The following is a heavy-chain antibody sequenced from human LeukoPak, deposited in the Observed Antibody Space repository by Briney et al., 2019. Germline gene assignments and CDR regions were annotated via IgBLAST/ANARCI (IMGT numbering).Heavy chain of an antibody. D-gene: IGHD6-19*01. CDR2: ISGSGGST. V-gene: IGHV3-23*01. J-gene: IGHJ5*02. CDR1: GFTFSSYA. Sequence: GGSLRLSCAASGFTFSSYAMSWVREAPGKGLEGVSAISGSGGSTYYADSVKGRFTISTDNPTNTLYPQMDSLRAEATAVYYCAKDRLAVSHNEFAPWGQGTLVTVSS. CDR3: AKDRLAVSHNEFAP.